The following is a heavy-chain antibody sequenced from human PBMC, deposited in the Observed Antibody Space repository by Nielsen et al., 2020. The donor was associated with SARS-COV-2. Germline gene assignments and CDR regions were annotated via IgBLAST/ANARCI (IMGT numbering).Heavy chain of an antibody. CDR2: IRGDGSIT. V-gene: IGHV3-74*01. CDR3: ARGTTYFDY. J-gene: IGHJ4*02. CDR1: GFTFSSYT. D-gene: IGHD1-1*01. Sequence: GGSLRLSCAASGFTFSSYTMNWVRQAPGTGLLWVSYIRGDGSITNYADSVKGRFTISRDNAKNTLFLEMNSLTAEDTAVYYCARGTTYFDYWGQGTLVTVSS.